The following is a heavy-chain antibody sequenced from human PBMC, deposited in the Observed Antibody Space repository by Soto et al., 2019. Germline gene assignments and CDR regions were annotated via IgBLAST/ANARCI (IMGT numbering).Heavy chain of an antibody. Sequence: GGSLRLSCAASGFTFSSYWMSWVRQAPGKGLEWVANIKQDGSEKYYVDSVKGRFTISRDNAKNSLYLQMNSLRAEDTAVYYCARPGPYYDILTGYFSFDYWGQGTLVTVSS. CDR3: ARPGPYYDILTGYFSFDY. V-gene: IGHV3-7*01. CDR2: IKQDGSEK. CDR1: GFTFSSYW. D-gene: IGHD3-9*01. J-gene: IGHJ4*02.